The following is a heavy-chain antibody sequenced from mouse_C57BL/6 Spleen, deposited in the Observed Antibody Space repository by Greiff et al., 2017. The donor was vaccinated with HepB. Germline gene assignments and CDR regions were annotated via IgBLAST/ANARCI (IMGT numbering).Heavy chain of an antibody. CDR3: ARGLLRSYMDY. Sequence: EVKLMESGGGLVKPGGSLKLSCAASGFTFSSYAMSWVRQTPEKRLEWVATISDGGSYTYYPDNVKGRFTISRDNAKNNLYLQMSHLKSEDTAMYYCARGLLRSYMDYWGQGTSVTVSS. D-gene: IGHD1-1*01. J-gene: IGHJ4*01. CDR1: GFTFSSYA. V-gene: IGHV5-4*03. CDR2: ISDGGSYT.